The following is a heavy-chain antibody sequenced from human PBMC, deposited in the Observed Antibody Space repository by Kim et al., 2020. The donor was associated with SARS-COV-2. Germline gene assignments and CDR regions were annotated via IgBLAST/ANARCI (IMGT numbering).Heavy chain of an antibody. J-gene: IGHJ4*02. CDR3: AKVRVGTIGVPARGFFFDD. D-gene: IGHD1-26*01. Sequence: KGRFTISRDNSKNTLYLQTNSLRAEDTAVYHCAKVRVGTIGVPARGFFFDDWGQGTLVTVSS. V-gene: IGHV3-23*01.